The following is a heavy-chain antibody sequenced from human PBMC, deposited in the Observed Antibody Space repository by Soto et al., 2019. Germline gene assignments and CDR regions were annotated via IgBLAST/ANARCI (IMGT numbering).Heavy chain of an antibody. CDR3: ARDPYLGDHQY. CDR1: GYTFTTYG. D-gene: IGHD3-16*01. V-gene: IGHV1-18*01. Sequence: QVLLMQSGGEVKKPGASVKVSCKTSGYTFTTYGISWVRQAPGQGLGWVGWISAYSGKTHYAQKFQGKVTMTTDTSTNTAYLELRSLRSDDTAVYYCARDPYLGDHQYWGQGTLVTVSS. CDR2: ISAYSGKT. J-gene: IGHJ4*02.